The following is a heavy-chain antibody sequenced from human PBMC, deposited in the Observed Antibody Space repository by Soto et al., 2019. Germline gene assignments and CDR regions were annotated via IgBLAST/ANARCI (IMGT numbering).Heavy chain of an antibody. CDR3: DRASGGYDYVFDY. CDR2: IYHSGST. D-gene: IGHD5-12*01. V-gene: IGHV4-30-2*01. CDR1: GGSISSGGYF. Sequence: SETLSLTCAVSGGSISSGGYFWSWIRQPPGKGLEWIGYIYHSGSTYYNPSLKSRVTISVGRSKNQFSLKLSSVTAADTAVYYCDRASGGYDYVFDYWGQGTLVTVSS. J-gene: IGHJ4*02.